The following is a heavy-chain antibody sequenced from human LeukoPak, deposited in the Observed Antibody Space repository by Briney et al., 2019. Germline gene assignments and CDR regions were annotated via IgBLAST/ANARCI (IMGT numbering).Heavy chain of an antibody. Sequence: PSETLSLTCAVSGGSISNENWWRWVRQPPGKGLEWIGEIHYRGGTNYNPSLRSRVTISVDTSKNQFSLKMTSVTAADTAVYYCATPNDAFNIRGQGTMVTVSS. CDR2: IHYRGGT. CDR1: GGSISNENW. CDR3: ATPNDAFNI. V-gene: IGHV4-4*02. J-gene: IGHJ3*02.